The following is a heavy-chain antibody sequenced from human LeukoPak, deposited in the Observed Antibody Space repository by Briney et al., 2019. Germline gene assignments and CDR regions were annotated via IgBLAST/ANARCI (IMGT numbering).Heavy chain of an antibody. CDR2: IYPGDSDS. V-gene: IGHV5-51*01. J-gene: IGHJ4*02. CDR1: GYTFANYW. Sequence: GESLKISCKGSGYTFANYWIGWVRQMPGKGLEWMGIIYPGDSDSRYSPSFQGQVTMSADKSTSTAYLQWSSLKASDTAMYYCARQDSRAFDYWGQGTLVTVSS. D-gene: IGHD2-21*01. CDR3: ARQDSRAFDY.